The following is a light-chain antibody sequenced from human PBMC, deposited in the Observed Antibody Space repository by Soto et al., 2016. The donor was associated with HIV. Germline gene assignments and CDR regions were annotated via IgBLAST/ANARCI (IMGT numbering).Light chain of an antibody. Sequence: SFELSQPPSLSVSPGQTASITCSGENLGNKYVCWYQPKPGQSPVLVIHQDSERPSGIPERFSGSNSGNTATLTISGTQAMDEGDYYCQAWDTNTYVIFGGGTKLTVL. J-gene: IGLJ2*01. V-gene: IGLV3-1*01. CDR3: QAWDTNTYVI. CDR1: NLGNKY. CDR2: QDS.